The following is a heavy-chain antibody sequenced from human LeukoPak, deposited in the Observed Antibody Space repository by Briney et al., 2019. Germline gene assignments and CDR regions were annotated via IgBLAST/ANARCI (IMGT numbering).Heavy chain of an antibody. V-gene: IGHV3-23*01. D-gene: IGHD6-13*01. CDR1: GFTFSSYA. CDR3: AKGCSSNWYGVPRSDY. CDR2: ISGSDGRT. J-gene: IGHJ4*02. Sequence: GGSLRLSCAASGFTFSSYAMSWVRQAPGKGLEWVSVISGSDGRTNYADSVKGRFTISRDNSKNTLYLQMNSLRAEDTAVYYCAKGCSSNWYGVPRSDYWGQGILVTVSS.